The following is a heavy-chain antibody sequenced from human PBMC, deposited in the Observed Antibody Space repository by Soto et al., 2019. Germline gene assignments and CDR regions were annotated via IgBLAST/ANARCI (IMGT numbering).Heavy chain of an antibody. CDR1: GGSISSSSYY. CDR2: IYYSGST. CDR3: ARRGLVVAALFDY. D-gene: IGHD2-15*01. Sequence: QLQLQESGPGLVKPSETLSLTCTVSGGSISSSSYYWGWIRQPPGKGLEWIGSIYYSGSTYYNPSLKSRVTISVDTSKNQFSLKLSSVTAADTAVYYCARRGLVVAALFDYWGQGTLVTVSS. J-gene: IGHJ4*02. V-gene: IGHV4-39*01.